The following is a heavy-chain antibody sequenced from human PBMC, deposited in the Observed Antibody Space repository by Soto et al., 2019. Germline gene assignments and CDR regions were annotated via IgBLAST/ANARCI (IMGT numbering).Heavy chain of an antibody. D-gene: IGHD2-21*02. V-gene: IGHV3-7*01. J-gene: IGHJ4*02. Sequence: EVQLVESGGGLVQSGGSLRLSCAASGFTFSNFWMSWVRQAPGKRLEWVANINKDGSETNYVDSVKGRFTISRDNAKNSLYLQVTSLRIEDTAGYYCARQYCGGDCHLDYWGQGTLVTVSS. CDR1: GFTFSNFW. CDR3: ARQYCGGDCHLDY. CDR2: INKDGSET.